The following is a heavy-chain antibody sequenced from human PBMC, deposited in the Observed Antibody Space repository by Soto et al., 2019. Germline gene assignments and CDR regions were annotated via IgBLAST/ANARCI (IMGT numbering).Heavy chain of an antibody. D-gene: IGHD1-1*01. Sequence: GGSLRLSCAVSGFTFRSNWMNWVRQAPGKGPEWVANIKQDGSEKNYVDSVKGRFTISRDNARNSLYLQMNSLRVEDTAVYYCARDDNGIPFESWGQGTLVTVSS. CDR2: IKQDGSEK. CDR1: GFTFRSNW. V-gene: IGHV3-7*01. CDR3: ARDDNGIPFES. J-gene: IGHJ4*02.